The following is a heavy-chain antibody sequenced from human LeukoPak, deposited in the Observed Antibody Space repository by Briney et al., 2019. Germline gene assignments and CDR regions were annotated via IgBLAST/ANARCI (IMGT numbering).Heavy chain of an antibody. CDR3: ARVAGAVADNFDY. D-gene: IGHD6-19*01. CDR1: GGSISSSSYY. CDR2: IYYSGST. J-gene: IGHJ4*02. Sequence: SETLSLTCTVSGGSISSSSYYWGWIRQPPGKGLEWIGSIYYSGSTYYNPSLMSRITMSVDTSKNQFSLRLNSVTAADTAVYYCARVAGAVADNFDYWGQGTLVTVSS. V-gene: IGHV4-39*07.